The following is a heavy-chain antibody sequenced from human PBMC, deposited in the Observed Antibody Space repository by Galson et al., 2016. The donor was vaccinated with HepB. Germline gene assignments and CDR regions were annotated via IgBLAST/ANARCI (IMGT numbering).Heavy chain of an antibody. D-gene: IGHD4-17*01. CDR2: IYYSGST. CDR3: ARRLRGAVTIPPLDY. J-gene: IGHJ4*02. V-gene: IGHV4-31*03. CDR1: GASISSGGYY. Sequence: LSLTCTVSGASISSGGYYWSWIRQHPGRGLEWIGYIYYSGSTYYNPSLKSRLTISLDTSKNQFSLKLSSVTAADTAVYYCARRLRGAVTIPPLDYWGQGTLVTVSS.